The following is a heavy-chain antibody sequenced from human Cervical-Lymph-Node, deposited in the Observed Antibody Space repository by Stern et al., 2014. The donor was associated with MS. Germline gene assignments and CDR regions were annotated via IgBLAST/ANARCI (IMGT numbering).Heavy chain of an antibody. CDR3: ARELSGMYGMDV. Sequence: QVQLQESGPGLVKPSQTLSLTCTVSGGSINNGDYYWSWVRQHPGKGLEWLGYIYYGGATSYNPSLKGRLTISVDTSKRHFSLKLTSVTAADTAVYYCARELSGMYGMDVWGQGTTVTVSS. V-gene: IGHV4-31*03. J-gene: IGHJ6*02. D-gene: IGHD1-1*01. CDR2: IYYGGAT. CDR1: GGSINNGDYY.